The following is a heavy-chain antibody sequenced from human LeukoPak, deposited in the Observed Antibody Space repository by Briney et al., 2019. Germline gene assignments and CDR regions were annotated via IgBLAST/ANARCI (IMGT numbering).Heavy chain of an antibody. J-gene: IGHJ4*02. CDR1: GFTVNRDY. CDR3: TRGSPTVSAGYN. CDR2: VYNDGRT. Sequence: PGESLRLSCAASGFTVNRDYMSWVRQSPGKGLEWVSVVYNDGRTFYADSVKGRFTISRDDSKNSVFLQMNRLRPEDTAIYFCTRGSPTVSAGYNWGRGTVVIVSS. V-gene: IGHV3-53*01. D-gene: IGHD1-1*01.